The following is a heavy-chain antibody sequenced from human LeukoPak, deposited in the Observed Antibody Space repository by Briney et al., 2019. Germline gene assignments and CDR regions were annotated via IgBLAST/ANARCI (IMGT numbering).Heavy chain of an antibody. J-gene: IGHJ3*02. V-gene: IGHV3-11*01. Sequence: PGGSLRLSCAASGFTFSDYYMSWIRQAPGKGLEWVSYISSSGSTIYYADSVKGRFTISRDNAKNSLYLQMNSLRAEDTAVYYCARDFGAVVTPSQAFDIWGQGTMVTVSS. CDR3: ARDFGAVVTPSQAFDI. CDR2: ISSSGSTI. CDR1: GFTFSDYY. D-gene: IGHD4-23*01.